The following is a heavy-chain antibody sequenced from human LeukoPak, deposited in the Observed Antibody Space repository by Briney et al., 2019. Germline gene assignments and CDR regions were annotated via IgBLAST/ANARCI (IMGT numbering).Heavy chain of an antibody. V-gene: IGHV3-72*01. CDR2: TRNKANSYTT. CDR3: AREPPAAFTYYDYVWGSYRPTRDYFDY. CDR1: GFTFSSYA. J-gene: IGHJ4*02. D-gene: IGHD3-16*02. Sequence: GGSLRLSCAASGFTFSSYAMSWVRQAPGKGLEWVGRTRNKANSYTTEYAASVKGRFTISRDDSKNSLYLQMNSLKTEDTAVYYCAREPPAAFTYYDYVWGSYRPTRDYFDYWGQGTLVTVSS.